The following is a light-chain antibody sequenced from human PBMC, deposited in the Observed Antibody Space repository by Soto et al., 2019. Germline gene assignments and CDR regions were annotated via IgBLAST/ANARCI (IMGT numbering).Light chain of an antibody. CDR1: QSVSSY. Sequence: EIVLTQSPATLCLSPGERATLSCRASQSVSSYLAWYRQKPGQAPRLLIYGASSRATGIPDRFSGSGSGTDFTLTISRLEPEDFAVYYCQQYSSSPPLTFGGGTKVDIK. V-gene: IGKV3-20*01. CDR3: QQYSSSPPLT. CDR2: GAS. J-gene: IGKJ4*01.